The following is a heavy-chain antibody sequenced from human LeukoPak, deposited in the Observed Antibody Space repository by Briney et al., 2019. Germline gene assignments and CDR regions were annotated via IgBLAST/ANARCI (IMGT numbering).Heavy chain of an antibody. CDR3: AKSLDY. CDR2: IKGDGSET. CDR1: GFTFSRSW. V-gene: IGHV3-7*01. Sequence: PGGSLRLSCVASGFTFSRSWMDWVRQAPGKGLEWVANIKGDGSETHYVDSAKGRFTISRDNAKNYLSLQIDRVRVEDTAIYYCAKSLDYWGQGALLTVSS. J-gene: IGHJ4*02.